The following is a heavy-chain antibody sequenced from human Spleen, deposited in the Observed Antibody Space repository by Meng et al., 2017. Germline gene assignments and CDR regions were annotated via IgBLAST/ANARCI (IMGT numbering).Heavy chain of an antibody. J-gene: IGHJ3*02. Sequence: GSLRLSCTVSGGSISSGNYYWSWIRQPPGKGLEWIGYIYYSGYTDYNPSFKSRVTISVDTSKNQFSLKLSSVTAADTAVYYCAKDRPYYYDSSGYYLDAFDIWGQGTMVTV. D-gene: IGHD3-22*01. CDR2: IYYSGYT. CDR1: GGSISSGNYY. V-gene: IGHV4-61*01. CDR3: AKDRPYYYDSSGYYLDAFDI.